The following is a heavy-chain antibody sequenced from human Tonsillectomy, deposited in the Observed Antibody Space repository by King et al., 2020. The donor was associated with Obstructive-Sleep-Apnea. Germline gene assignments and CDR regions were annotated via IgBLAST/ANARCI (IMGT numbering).Heavy chain of an antibody. J-gene: IGHJ6*02. D-gene: IGHD2-2*01. CDR1: GFTFSMYW. CDR2: IKKDGSEE. CDR3: ARCSSTSCYYYGMDV. Sequence: VQLVESGGGLVQPGGSLRLSCAASGFTFSMYWMSWVRQAPGKGLEWVANIKKDGSEEYYVDSVRGRFTISRDNAKNSMYMQMNSLRAEDTAVYYCARCSSTSCYYYGMDVWGQGTTVTVSS. V-gene: IGHV3-7*01.